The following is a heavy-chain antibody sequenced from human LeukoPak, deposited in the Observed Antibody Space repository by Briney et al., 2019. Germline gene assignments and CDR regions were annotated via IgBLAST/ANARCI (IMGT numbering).Heavy chain of an antibody. CDR1: GFTFNSYD. CDR3: ARDIAFGERDAFDI. Sequence: GTSLRLSCAASGFTFNSYDLHWVRQAPGKGLEWVAVIWYDGSNKYYADSVKGRFTISRDNSKNTLYLQMNSLRAEDTAVYYCARDIAFGERDAFDIWGQGTMVTVSS. D-gene: IGHD1-1*01. V-gene: IGHV3-33*01. J-gene: IGHJ3*02. CDR2: IWYDGSNK.